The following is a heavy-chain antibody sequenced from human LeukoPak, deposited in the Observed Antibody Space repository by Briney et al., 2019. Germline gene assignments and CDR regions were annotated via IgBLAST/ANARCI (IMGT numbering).Heavy chain of an antibody. D-gene: IGHD3-10*01. CDR3: ARYRSGTYYFDY. CDR1: GYRLSSYW. J-gene: IGHJ4*02. Sequence: GKSLKISCKGSGYRLSSYWIGWVRQMPGKGLEWMGIIYPGDSDTRYSPSFEGQVTISADKSISTAYLQWSSLKASDTAMYYCARYRSGTYYFDYWGQGTLVTVSS. V-gene: IGHV5-51*01. CDR2: IYPGDSDT.